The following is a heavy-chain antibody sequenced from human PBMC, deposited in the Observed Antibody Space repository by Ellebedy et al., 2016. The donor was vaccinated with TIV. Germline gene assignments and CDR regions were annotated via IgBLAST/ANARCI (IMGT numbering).Heavy chain of an antibody. CDR1: GFTFSSYW. CDR2: TKQDGSEK. V-gene: IGHV3-7*01. Sequence: GGSLRLXXAASGFTFSSYWMSWVRQAPGKGLEWVANTKQDGSEKYYVDSVKGRFTISRDNAKNSLYLQMNSLRAEDTAVYYCARELLSIAVAGALNYWGQGTLVTVSS. D-gene: IGHD6-19*01. CDR3: ARELLSIAVAGALNY. J-gene: IGHJ4*02.